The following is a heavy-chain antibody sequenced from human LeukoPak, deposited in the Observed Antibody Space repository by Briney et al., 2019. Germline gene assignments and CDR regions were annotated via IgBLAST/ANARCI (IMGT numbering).Heavy chain of an antibody. V-gene: IGHV3-23*01. CDR1: GFTFSSYA. D-gene: IGHD3-3*01. CDR3: AKDLGYFWSGYYPPNFDY. Sequence: GGSLRLSCAASGFTFSSYAMSWVSQAPGKGLEWVSAFSGSGGSTYYADSVKGRFTISRDNSKDTLYLQMNSLRAEDTAVYYCAKDLGYFWSGYYPPNFDYWGQGTLVTVSS. J-gene: IGHJ4*02. CDR2: FSGSGGST.